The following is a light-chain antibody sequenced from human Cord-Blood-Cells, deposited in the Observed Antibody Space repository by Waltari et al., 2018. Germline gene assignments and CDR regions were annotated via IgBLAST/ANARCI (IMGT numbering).Light chain of an antibody. Sequence: QSVLTQPPSVSRAPGQRVTISCTGSSSTIGAGYDVHWYQQLPGTAPKLLIYGNSNRPSGVPDRFSGSKSGTSASLAITGLQAEDEADYYCQSYDSSLSGWVFGGGTKLTVL. V-gene: IGLV1-40*01. CDR1: SSTIGAGYD. CDR2: GNS. CDR3: QSYDSSLSGWV. J-gene: IGLJ3*02.